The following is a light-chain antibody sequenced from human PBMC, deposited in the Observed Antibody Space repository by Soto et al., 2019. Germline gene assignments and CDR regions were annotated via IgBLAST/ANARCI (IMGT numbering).Light chain of an antibody. Sequence: EIALTQSPGTLSLSPGDRATLSCRASQSVSSSYLAWYQQKPGQAPRLLIYAASSRATGIPDRFSGGGSGTDFTLTISRLEPEDFAVYYCQQCGSSPWTFGQGTK. CDR3: QQCGSSPWT. V-gene: IGKV3-20*01. CDR1: QSVSSSY. J-gene: IGKJ1*01. CDR2: AAS.